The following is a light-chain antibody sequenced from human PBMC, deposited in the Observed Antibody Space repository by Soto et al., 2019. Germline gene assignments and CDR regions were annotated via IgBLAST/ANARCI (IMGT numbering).Light chain of an antibody. CDR1: QSISSY. CDR3: QQSYSNT. CDR2: AAS. J-gene: IGKJ2*01. Sequence: DIQMTQSPSSLSASVGDRVTITCRASQSISSYLNWYQQKPGKAPKLLIYAASSLQSGVPSRFSGSGSGTDFTLTISSLQPEDFATYYCQQSYSNTFGQGTKLETK. V-gene: IGKV1-39*01.